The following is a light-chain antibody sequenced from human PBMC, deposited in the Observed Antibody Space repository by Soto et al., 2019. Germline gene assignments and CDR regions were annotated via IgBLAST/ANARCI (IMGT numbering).Light chain of an antibody. CDR1: SSDVGTYNY. J-gene: IGLJ2*01. CDR3: SSYTRSSTVV. Sequence: QSALTQPASVSGSPGQSITISCTGTSSDVGTYNYVSWYQQHPGKAPKLMIYEVSNRPSGVSNRFSGSKFGNTASLTISGLQAEDEADYYCSSYTRSSTVVFGGGTKLTVL. V-gene: IGLV2-14*01. CDR2: EVS.